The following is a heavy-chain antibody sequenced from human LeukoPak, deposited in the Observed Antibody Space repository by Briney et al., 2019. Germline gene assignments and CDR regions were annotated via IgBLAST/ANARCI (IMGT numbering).Heavy chain of an antibody. CDR3: ARLHTMVRGVIGLGP. J-gene: IGHJ5*02. Sequence: SETLSLTCTVSGGSIRSGSDYWSWIRQPAGKGLEWIGRIYTSGSTNYNPSLKSRVTISVDTSKNQFSLKLSSVTAADTAVYYCARLHTMVRGVIGLGPWGQGTLVTVSS. CDR2: IYTSGST. D-gene: IGHD3-10*01. V-gene: IGHV4-61*02. CDR1: GGSIRSGSDY.